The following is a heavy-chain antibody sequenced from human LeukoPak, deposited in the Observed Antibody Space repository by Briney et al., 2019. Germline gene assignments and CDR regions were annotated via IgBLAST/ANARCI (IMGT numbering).Heavy chain of an antibody. J-gene: IGHJ3*02. Sequence: SETLSLTCTVSGGSINSYYWSWIRQPPGKGLEWIGYIYYSGSTNYNPSLKSRVTISVDTSKNQFSLRLSSVTAADTAVYYCARANYYDSSGYYRDAFDIWGQGTMVTVSS. CDR2: IYYSGST. D-gene: IGHD3-22*01. CDR3: ARANYYDSSGYYRDAFDI. V-gene: IGHV4-59*01. CDR1: GGSINSYY.